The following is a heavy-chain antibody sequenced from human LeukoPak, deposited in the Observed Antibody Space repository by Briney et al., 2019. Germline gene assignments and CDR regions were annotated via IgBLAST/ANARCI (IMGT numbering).Heavy chain of an antibody. CDR3: ARAKPKNMVRGLIMRRESRYYFDY. CDR2: INWNSGSI. J-gene: IGHJ4*02. Sequence: HSGGSLRLSCEASGFKFDEYVMHWVRQAPGKGLEWVSGINWNSGSIDYADSVKGRFTISRDNSKSTLYIQMNSLRAEDTAVYYCARAKPKNMVRGLIMRRESRYYFDYWGQGTLVTVSS. D-gene: IGHD3-10*01. V-gene: IGHV3-9*01. CDR1: GFKFDEYV.